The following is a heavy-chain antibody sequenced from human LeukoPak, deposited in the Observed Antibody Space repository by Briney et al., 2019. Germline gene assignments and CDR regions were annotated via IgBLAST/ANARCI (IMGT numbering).Heavy chain of an antibody. D-gene: IGHD7-27*01. CDR2: ISSSSSYI. J-gene: IGHJ6*03. Sequence: PGGSLRLSCAASGFTFSSYAMSWVRQAPGKGLEWVSSISSSSSYIYYADSVKGRFTISRDNAKNSLYLQMNSLRAEDTAVYYCARGSPGAHYYYYMDVWGKGTTVTVSS. CDR3: ARGSPGAHYYYYMDV. CDR1: GFTFSSYA. V-gene: IGHV3-21*01.